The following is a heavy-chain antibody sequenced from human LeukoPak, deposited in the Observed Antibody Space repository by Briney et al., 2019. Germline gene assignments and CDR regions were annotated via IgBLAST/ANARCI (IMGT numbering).Heavy chain of an antibody. CDR3: AKSPSRPYDFWSGYYSDYYGMDV. CDR2: ISGSGGST. D-gene: IGHD3-3*01. Sequence: GGSLRLSCAASGFTFSSYAMSWVRQAPGKGLEWVSAISGSGGSTYYADSVKGRFTISRDNSKNTLYLQMNSLRAEDTAVYYCAKSPSRPYDFWSGYYSDYYGMDVWGQGTTVTVSS. CDR1: GFTFSSYA. J-gene: IGHJ6*02. V-gene: IGHV3-23*01.